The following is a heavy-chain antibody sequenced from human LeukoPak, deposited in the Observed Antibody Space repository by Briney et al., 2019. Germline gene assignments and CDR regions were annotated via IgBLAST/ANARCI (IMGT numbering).Heavy chain of an antibody. D-gene: IGHD4-11*01. J-gene: IGHJ5*02. Sequence: ASVEVSCKASGYTFTGYYMHWVRQAPGQGLEWMGWINPNSGGTNYAQKFQGRVTMTRDTSISTAYRELSRLRSDDTAVYYCARDATVTTNWFDPWGQGTLVTVSS. V-gene: IGHV1-2*02. CDR3: ARDATVTTNWFDP. CDR1: GYTFTGYY. CDR2: INPNSGGT.